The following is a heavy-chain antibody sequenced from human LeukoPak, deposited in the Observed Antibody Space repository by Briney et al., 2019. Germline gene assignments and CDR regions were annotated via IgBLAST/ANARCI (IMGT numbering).Heavy chain of an antibody. CDR2: IYYSGST. CDR3: ARMITFPYYYYMDV. Sequence: PSETLSLTCTVSGGSISSSSYYWGWIRQPPGKGLEWIGSIYYSGSTYYNPSLKSRVTISVDTSKNQFSLKLSSVTAADTAVYYCARMITFPYYYYMDVWGKGTTVTISS. V-gene: IGHV4-39*07. CDR1: GGSISSSSYY. J-gene: IGHJ6*03. D-gene: IGHD3-16*01.